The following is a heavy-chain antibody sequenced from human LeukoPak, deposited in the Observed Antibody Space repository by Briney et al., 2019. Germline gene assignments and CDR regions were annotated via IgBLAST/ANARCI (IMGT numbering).Heavy chain of an antibody. CDR2: IYTSGST. J-gene: IGHJ3*02. CDR3: ARDGAWAFVI. D-gene: IGHD1-26*01. Sequence: TLSLSCADSGGSIRAAVHYWSCIRQPAGKGLESNLRIYTSGSTNYNPSLQSLVTISLHTAKNQFSLNLSSVPAAITALYYCARDGAWAFVIWGQDTRVTVSS. V-gene: IGHV4-61*02. CDR1: GGSIRAAVHY.